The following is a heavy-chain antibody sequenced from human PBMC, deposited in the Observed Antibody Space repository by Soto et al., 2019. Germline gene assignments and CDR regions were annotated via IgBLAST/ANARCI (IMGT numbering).Heavy chain of an antibody. D-gene: IGHD2-21*02. CDR1: GYTFTGYY. Sequence: ASVKVSCTASGYTFTGYYMHWVRQAPGQGLEWMGWINPNSGGTNYAQKFQGWVTMTRDTSISTAYMELSRLRSDDTAVYYCTSPAGGGNSLWFDPWGQGTLVTVSS. V-gene: IGHV1-2*04. CDR2: INPNSGGT. CDR3: TSPAGGGNSLWFDP. J-gene: IGHJ5*02.